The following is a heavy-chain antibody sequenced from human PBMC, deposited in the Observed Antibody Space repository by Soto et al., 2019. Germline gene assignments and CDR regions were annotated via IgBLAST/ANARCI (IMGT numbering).Heavy chain of an antibody. CDR2: IVPIFGST. CDR3: ARGYSGSNDKEAFYHYGMDV. CDR1: GGIFSSYA. J-gene: IGHJ6*02. Sequence: QVQLVQSGAEVKKPGSSVRVSCKSSGGIFSSYAISWVRQAPGQGLEWMGGIVPIFGSTNYAQKFQGRVAITAVQSTSAAYMELSSLRSEDTAVYFCARGYSGSNDKEAFYHYGMDVWGQGTTVTVSS. D-gene: IGHD1-26*01. V-gene: IGHV1-69*01.